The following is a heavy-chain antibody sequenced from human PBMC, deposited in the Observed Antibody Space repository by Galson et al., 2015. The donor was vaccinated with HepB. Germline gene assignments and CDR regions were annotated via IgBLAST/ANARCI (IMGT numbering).Heavy chain of an antibody. J-gene: IGHJ6*02. CDR3: ARDSTAMIVVVSHCVPDV. CDR2: ISSSSSYT. D-gene: IGHD3-22*01. CDR1: GFTFSDYY. Sequence: SLRLSCAASGFTFSDYYMSWIRQAPGKGLEWVSYISSSSSYTNYADSVKGRFTISRDNAKNSLYLQMNSLRAEDTAVYYCARDSTAMIVVVSHCVPDVWGQGTTVTVSS. V-gene: IGHV3-11*06.